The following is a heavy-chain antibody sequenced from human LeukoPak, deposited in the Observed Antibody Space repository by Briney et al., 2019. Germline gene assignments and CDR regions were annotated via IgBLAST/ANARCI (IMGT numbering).Heavy chain of an antibody. CDR1: GFSFSSYS. J-gene: IGHJ1*01. V-gene: IGHV3-21*01. Sequence: GGSLRLSCAASGFSFSSYSMNWVRQAPGKGLEWVTSIDYSSNYIYTADSVKGRFTTSRDNAKNSLDLQMNSLKAEDTAVYYCATPAAGPGAEYSQYWGQGTLVIVSS. CDR3: ATPAAGPGAEYSQY. D-gene: IGHD6-13*01. CDR2: IDYSSNYI.